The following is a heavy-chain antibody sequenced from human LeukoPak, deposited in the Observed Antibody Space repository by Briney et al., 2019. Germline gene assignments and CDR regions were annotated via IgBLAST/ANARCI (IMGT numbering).Heavy chain of an antibody. CDR3: ARRYSSAWGIDY. Sequence: GGSLRLSCAGSGFTFSNYAMSWVRQAPGKGLEWVSGVTNSGGSTYYADSVKGRFTISRDNSKNTLYLQMNSLRAEDTAIYYCARRYSSAWGIDYWGQGTLVTVSS. V-gene: IGHV3-23*01. CDR2: VTNSGGST. D-gene: IGHD6-19*01. CDR1: GFTFSNYA. J-gene: IGHJ4*02.